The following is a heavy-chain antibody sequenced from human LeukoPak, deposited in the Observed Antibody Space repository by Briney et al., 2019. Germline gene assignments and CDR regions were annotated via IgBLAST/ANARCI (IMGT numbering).Heavy chain of an antibody. CDR2: IYHSGST. V-gene: IGHV4-30-2*01. J-gene: IGHJ4*02. Sequence: SETLSLTCTVSGGSISSSSYCWGWIRQPPGKGLEWIGYIYHSGSTYYNPSLKSRVTISVDRSKNQFSLKLSSVTAADTAVYYCARCLEGSHFDYWGQGTLVTVSS. D-gene: IGHD1-1*01. CDR1: GGSISSSSYC. CDR3: ARCLEGSHFDY.